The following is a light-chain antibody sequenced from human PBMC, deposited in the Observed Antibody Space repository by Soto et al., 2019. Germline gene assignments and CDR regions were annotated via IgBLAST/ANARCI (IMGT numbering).Light chain of an antibody. CDR2: GAS. V-gene: IGKV3-20*01. Sequence: EIVLTQSPGSPSLSPRERATLSCRASQSVSSNHLAWYQQKPGQAPRLLIYGASRRAAGIPDRFSGSGSGTDFTLTISRLEPEDFAVYYCQQYGGSTYTFGQGTKVEIK. CDR3: QQYGGSTYT. CDR1: QSVSSNH. J-gene: IGKJ2*01.